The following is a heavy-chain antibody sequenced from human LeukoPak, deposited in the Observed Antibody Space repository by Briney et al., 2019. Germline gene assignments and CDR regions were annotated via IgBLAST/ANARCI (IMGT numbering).Heavy chain of an antibody. CDR1: GFTFSNYA. J-gene: IGHJ4*02. Sequence: GGSLRLSCAASGFTFSNYAMSWVCQPPGKGLEWVSTLINTGYSTYYADSVKGRFTISRDNSRNTLYLQMNSLRAEDTAVYYCAKQDIVLIPSTFFFKTEFDFWGQGTLVTVSS. CDR3: AKQDIVLIPSTFFFKTEFDF. V-gene: IGHV3-23*01. CDR2: LINTGYST. D-gene: IGHD2-8*02.